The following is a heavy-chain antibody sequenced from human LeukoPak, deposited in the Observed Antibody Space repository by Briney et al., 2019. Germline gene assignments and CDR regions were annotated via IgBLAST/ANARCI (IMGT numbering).Heavy chain of an antibody. V-gene: IGHV4-34*01. J-gene: IGHJ4*02. CDR1: GGSFSGYY. Sequence: SETLSLTCAVYGGSFSGYYWSWIRQPPGEGLEWIGEINHSGSTNYNPSLKSRVTISVDTSKNQFSLKLSSVTAADTAVYYCGRSAGFVHFDHWGQGTLVTVTS. D-gene: IGHD3-16*01. CDR2: INHSGST. CDR3: GRSAGFVHFDH.